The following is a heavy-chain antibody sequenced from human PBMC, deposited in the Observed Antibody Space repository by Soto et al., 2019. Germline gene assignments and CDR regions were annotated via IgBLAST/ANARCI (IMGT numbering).Heavy chain of an antibody. D-gene: IGHD6-19*01. Sequence: GGSLRLSCAASGFTFSSYAMSWVRQAPGKGLEWVSAISGSGGNTYYADSVKGRFTISRDNSKNTLYLQMDSLRAEDTAVYYCAKDRRFGSGWEKFDYWGQGTLVTVSS. CDR1: GFTFSSYA. CDR3: AKDRRFGSGWEKFDY. V-gene: IGHV3-23*01. CDR2: ISGSGGNT. J-gene: IGHJ4*02.